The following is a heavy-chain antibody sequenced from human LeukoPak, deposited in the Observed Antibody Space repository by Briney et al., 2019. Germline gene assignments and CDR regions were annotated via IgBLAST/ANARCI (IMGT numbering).Heavy chain of an antibody. CDR1: GFTFSTSW. V-gene: IGHV3-7*01. Sequence: PGRSLRLSCVASGFTFSTSWVTWVRQAPGKGLEWVANIDKHGFGKYYVGSVMCRVAISRDYASNSVFLQMDSLRADDSSVYYCARDAGWGYYDLWGQGTPVTVSS. J-gene: IGHJ4*02. CDR3: ARDAGWGYYDL. CDR2: IDKHGFGK. D-gene: IGHD1-26*01.